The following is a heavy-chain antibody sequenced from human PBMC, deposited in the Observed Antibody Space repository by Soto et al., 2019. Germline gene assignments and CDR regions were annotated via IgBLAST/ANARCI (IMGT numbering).Heavy chain of an antibody. CDR2: ITYDGSNK. D-gene: IGHD3-3*01. Sequence: PGGSLRLSCAASGFTFSSYAMHWVRQAPGKGLEWVAVITYDGSNKYYADSVKGRFIISRDNAKNTLYLQMNSLRAEDTAVYYCARDQDDSSDAFDIWGQGTMVTVSS. CDR1: GFTFSSYA. CDR3: ARDQDDSSDAFDI. V-gene: IGHV3-30-3*01. J-gene: IGHJ3*02.